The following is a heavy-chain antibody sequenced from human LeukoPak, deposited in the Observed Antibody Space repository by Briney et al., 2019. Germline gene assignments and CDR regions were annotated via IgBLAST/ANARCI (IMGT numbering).Heavy chain of an antibody. V-gene: IGHV1-2*02. Sequence: ASVKVSCKASGYTFTGYYIHWVRQAPGQGLEWMGWINPNGGGTNYAQKLQGRVTMTTDTSTSTAYMELRSLRSDDTAVYYCASLVDSSGGDIDYWGQGTLVAVSS. D-gene: IGHD3-22*01. CDR2: INPNGGGT. CDR1: GYTFTGYY. CDR3: ASLVDSSGGDIDY. J-gene: IGHJ4*02.